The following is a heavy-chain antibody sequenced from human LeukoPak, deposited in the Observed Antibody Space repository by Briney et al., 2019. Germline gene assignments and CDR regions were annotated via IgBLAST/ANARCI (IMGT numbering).Heavy chain of an antibody. V-gene: IGHV3-74*01. CDR1: GFTFSSYW. J-gene: IGHJ6*04. CDR3: ARGPTLTSRDV. D-gene: IGHD3-16*01. CDR2: INTDGSST. Sequence: GGSLRLSCAASGFTFSSYWMHWVRQAPGKGLVWVSRINTDGSSTSYADSVKGRFTISRDNAKNTLYLQMNSLRAEDTAVYYCARGPTLTSRDVWGKGTTVTVSS.